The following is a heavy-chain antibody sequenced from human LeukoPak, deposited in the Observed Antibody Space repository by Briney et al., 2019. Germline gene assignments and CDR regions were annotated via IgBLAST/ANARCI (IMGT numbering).Heavy chain of an antibody. V-gene: IGHV3-23*01. J-gene: IGHJ4*02. CDR3: AKTLSSGWSGKYYFVY. D-gene: IGHD6-19*01. CDR2: ISGNGDNT. CDR1: GFTFSTYA. Sequence: PGGSLRLSCAASGFTFSTYAISWVRQAPGKGLEWVSGISGNGDNTYYADSVKGRFTIYRDNSKSRLSLQMNSLRAEDTAVYCCAKTLSSGWSGKYYFVYWGQGTLVSVSS.